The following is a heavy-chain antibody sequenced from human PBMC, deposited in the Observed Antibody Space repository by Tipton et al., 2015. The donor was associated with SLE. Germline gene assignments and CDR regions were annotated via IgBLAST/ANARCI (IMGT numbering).Heavy chain of an antibody. Sequence: PSLTCTVSGGSISGFYWSWIRQPDGKGLEWIGRIYSSGSPNYNPSLKSRVTISVDTSKNQFSLKLSSVTAADTAVYYCASLSAYDFWSGYLDYWGQGTLVTVSS. J-gene: IGHJ4*02. CDR3: ASLSAYDFWSGYLDY. D-gene: IGHD3-3*01. V-gene: IGHV4-4*07. CDR2: IYSSGSP. CDR1: GGSISGFY.